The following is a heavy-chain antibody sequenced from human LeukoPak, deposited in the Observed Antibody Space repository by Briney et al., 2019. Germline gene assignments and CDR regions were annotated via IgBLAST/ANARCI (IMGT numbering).Heavy chain of an antibody. CDR1: GASTSSGRYY. J-gene: IGHJ5*01. D-gene: IGHD6-13*01. V-gene: IGHV4-61*01. CDR3: VSLPAAASGHWFES. Sequence: SETLSLTCTVSGASTSSGRYYWSWIRQPPGKGLEWVGHIFHSGSTNYNPSLKSRITISIDTSKNQFSLKLTSVTAADTAVYYCVSLPAAASGHWFESWGQGTLVTVSS. CDR2: IFHSGST.